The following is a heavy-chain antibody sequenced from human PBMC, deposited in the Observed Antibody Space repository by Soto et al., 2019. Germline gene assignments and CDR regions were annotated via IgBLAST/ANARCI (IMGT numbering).Heavy chain of an antibody. CDR2: IYKSGTT. Sequence: QVHLEESGPGLVKPSQTLSLTCTVSGDYISSGDYYWTWIRQSPGKGLEWMAYIYKSGTTYYNPSLRNRLFISIDMSTIRFSLQVTSVTAADTAFYYCARSLSASSGWFDPWGQGTLVTVSS. CDR1: GDYISSGDYY. D-gene: IGHD6-6*01. J-gene: IGHJ5*02. V-gene: IGHV4-30-4*01. CDR3: ARSLSASSGWFDP.